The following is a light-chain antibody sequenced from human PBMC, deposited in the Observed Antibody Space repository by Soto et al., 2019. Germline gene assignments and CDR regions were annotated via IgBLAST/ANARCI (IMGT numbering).Light chain of an antibody. CDR2: EVT. CDR1: RSDVGAYNY. Sequence: QSALTQPASASGSPGQSITISCTGTRSDVGAYNYVSWYQHHPGKAPRLMIYEVTNRPSGVPDRFSGSKSGNTASLTVSGLQAEDEADYYCNSYASSNTFVFGTGTKVTVL. V-gene: IGLV2-8*01. CDR3: NSYASSNTFV. J-gene: IGLJ1*01.